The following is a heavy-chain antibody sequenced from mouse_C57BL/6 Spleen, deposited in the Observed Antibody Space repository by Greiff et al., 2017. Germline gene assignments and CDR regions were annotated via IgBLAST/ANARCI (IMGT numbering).Heavy chain of an antibody. Sequence: EVLLVESGGGLVKPGGSLKLSCAASGFTFSSYAMSWVRQTPEKRLEWVATISDGGSYTYYPDNVKGRFTIARDNATNNLYLQMSHLKSEDTAMYYCAREGYYGGSYWYFDVWGTGTTVTVAS. CDR1: GFTFSSYA. V-gene: IGHV5-4*01. CDR2: ISDGGSYT. J-gene: IGHJ1*03. CDR3: AREGYYGGSYWYFDV. D-gene: IGHD1-1*01.